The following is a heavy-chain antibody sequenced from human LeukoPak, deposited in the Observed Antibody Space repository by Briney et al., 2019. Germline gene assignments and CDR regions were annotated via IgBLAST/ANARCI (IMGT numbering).Heavy chain of an antibody. J-gene: IGHJ4*02. CDR3: ARDKGQVPAAIGPLDY. D-gene: IGHD2-2*01. CDR2: INPNSGGT. V-gene: IGHV1-2*02. CDR1: GYTFTGYY. Sequence: ASVKVSCKASGYTFTGYYMHWVRQAPGQGLEWMGWINPNSGGTNYAQKFQGRVTMTRDTSISTAYMELSRLRSDDTAVYYCARDKGQVPAAIGPLDYWGQGTLVTVSS.